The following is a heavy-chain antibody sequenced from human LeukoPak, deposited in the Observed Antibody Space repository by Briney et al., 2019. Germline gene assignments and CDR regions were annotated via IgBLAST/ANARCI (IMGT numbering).Heavy chain of an antibody. CDR3: ARAYSSSFAPFDY. CDR1: AGSISSGSYY. D-gene: IGHD6-6*01. J-gene: IGHJ4*02. Sequence: SQTLSLTCTVSAGSISSGSYYWGWIRQPGGEGLEWIGRIYTSGSTNYNPSLKSRVTISVDTSKNQFSRKLSSVTAADTAVYYCARAYSSSFAPFDYWGQGTLVTVSS. V-gene: IGHV4-61*02. CDR2: IYTSGST.